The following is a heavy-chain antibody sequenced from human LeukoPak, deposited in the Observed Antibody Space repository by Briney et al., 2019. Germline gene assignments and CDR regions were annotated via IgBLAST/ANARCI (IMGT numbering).Heavy chain of an antibody. D-gene: IGHD3-22*01. CDR2: ISAYNGNT. Sequence: ASVKVSCKASGYTFTSYGISWVRQAPGQGLEWMGWISAYNGNTNYAQKFQGRVTITADKSTSTAYMELSSLRSEDTAVYYCARGYYYDSSGYYYPNFYFDYWGQGTLVTVSS. CDR1: GYTFTSYG. J-gene: IGHJ4*02. CDR3: ARGYYYDSSGYYYPNFYFDY. V-gene: IGHV1-18*01.